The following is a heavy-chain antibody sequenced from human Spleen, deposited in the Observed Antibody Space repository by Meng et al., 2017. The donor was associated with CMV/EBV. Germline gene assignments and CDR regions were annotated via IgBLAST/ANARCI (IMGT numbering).Heavy chain of an antibody. J-gene: IGHJ4*02. CDR3: ARGRWLQLGYFDY. CDR2: IYYSGST. CDR1: GCFMSSSSYY. V-gene: IGHV4-39*01. D-gene: IGHD5-24*01. Sequence: SGCFMSSSSYYCGWIRQPPGKWLEWIVSIYYSGSTYYHPSLKSRFTISADTSKNQFSLKLSSVTAADTAVYYCARGRWLQLGYFDYWGQGTLVTVSS.